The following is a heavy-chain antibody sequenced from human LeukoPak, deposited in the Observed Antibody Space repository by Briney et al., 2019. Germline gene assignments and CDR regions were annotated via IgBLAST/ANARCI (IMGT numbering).Heavy chain of an antibody. J-gene: IGHJ4*02. CDR2: INSDGSST. V-gene: IGHV3-74*01. CDR3: ARSELTIFGVVPLDY. CDR1: GFTFSSYW. D-gene: IGHD3-3*01. Sequence: GGSLRLSCAASGFTFSSYWMHWVRQAPGKGLVWVSRINSDGSSTSYADSVKGRFTISRDNAKNTLYRQMNRLRAEDTAVYYCARSELTIFGVVPLDYWGQGTLVTVSS.